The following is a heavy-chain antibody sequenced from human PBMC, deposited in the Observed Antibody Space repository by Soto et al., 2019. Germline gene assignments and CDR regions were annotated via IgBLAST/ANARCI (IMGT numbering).Heavy chain of an antibody. J-gene: IGHJ3*02. V-gene: IGHV4-30-4*01. D-gene: IGHD3-16*02. CDR1: GGSISSDDYY. CDR2: IYYSGST. Sequence: QVQLQESGPGLVKPSQTLSLTCTVSGGSISSDDYYWSWIRQPPGKGLECIGYIYYSGSTYYNPSLKSRVTISVDTSKNQFSLKLRSVTAADTSVYYCARFIRRPAFDIWGQGTMVTVSS. CDR3: ARFIRRPAFDI.